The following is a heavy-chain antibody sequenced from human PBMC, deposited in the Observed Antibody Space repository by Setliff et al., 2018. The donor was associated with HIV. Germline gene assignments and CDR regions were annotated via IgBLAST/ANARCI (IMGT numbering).Heavy chain of an antibody. D-gene: IGHD1-26*01. V-gene: IGHV3-15*01. Sequence: KPGGSLRLSCAVSGLSFSHAWMSWVRQTPGKGLEWVGRIKGKTDGWATDYGAPVKDRFTISRDGSESMVYLEMNSLKTEDTAVYYCSWVGATPDFHYYFMAVWGRGTTVTVSS. CDR1: GLSFSHAW. J-gene: IGHJ6*03. CDR3: SWVGATPDFHYYFMAV. CDR2: IKGKTDGWAT.